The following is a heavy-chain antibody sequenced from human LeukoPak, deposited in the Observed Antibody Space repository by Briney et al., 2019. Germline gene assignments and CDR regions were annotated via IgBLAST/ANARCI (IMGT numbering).Heavy chain of an antibody. CDR1: GYTFTGYY. J-gene: IGHJ5*02. CDR3: ARGLLWFGELYPVHNWFDP. CDR2: INPNSGGT. D-gene: IGHD3-10*01. Sequence: ASVKVSCKASGYTFTGYYMHWVRQAPGQGLEWMGWINPNSGGTNYAQKFQGRVTMTRDTSISTAYMELSRLRSDDTAVYYCARGLLWFGELYPVHNWFDPWGQGTLVTVSS. V-gene: IGHV1-2*02.